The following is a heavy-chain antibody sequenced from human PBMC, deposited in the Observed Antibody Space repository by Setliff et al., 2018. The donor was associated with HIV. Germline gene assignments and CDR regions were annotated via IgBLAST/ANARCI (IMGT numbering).Heavy chain of an antibody. Sequence: GGSLRLSCTASGFSFDDYALTWVRQAPGKGLEWVGFIRSKSIGGTTDYGASVKGRFTISRDDSKSIAYLQMNSLKTEDTAVYYCTRDWCSSTSCYVGNWGQGTLVTVSS. J-gene: IGHJ4*02. CDR3: TRDWCSSTSCYVGN. V-gene: IGHV3-49*04. CDR1: GFSFDDYA. CDR2: IRSKSIGGTT. D-gene: IGHD2-2*01.